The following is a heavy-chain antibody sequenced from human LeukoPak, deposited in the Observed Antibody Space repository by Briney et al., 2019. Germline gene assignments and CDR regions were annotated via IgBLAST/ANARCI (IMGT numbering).Heavy chain of an antibody. V-gene: IGHV1-2*02. CDR2: INPNSGGT. D-gene: IGHD3-22*01. J-gene: IGHJ3*02. CDR1: GYTFTGYY. CDR3: AREWPTYYYDSSGYHDALDI. Sequence: GASVKVSCKASGYTFTGYYMHWVRQAPGQGLEWMGWINPNSGGTNYAQKFQGRVTMTRDTSISTAYMELSRLRSDDTAVYYCAREWPTYYYDSSGYHDALDIWGQGTMVTVSS.